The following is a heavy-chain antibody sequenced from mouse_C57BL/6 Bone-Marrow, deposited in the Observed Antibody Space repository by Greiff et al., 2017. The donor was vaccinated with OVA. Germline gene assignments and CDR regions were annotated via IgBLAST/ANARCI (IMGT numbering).Heavy chain of an antibody. CDR1: GYTFTSYW. Sequence: QVHVKQPGAELVRPGTSVKLSCKASGYTFTSYWMHWVKQRPGQGLEWIGVIDPSDSYTNYNQKFKGKATLTVDTSSSTAYMQLSSLTSEDSAVYYCARGGHYYGSSYWYFDVWGTGTTVTVSS. D-gene: IGHD1-1*01. V-gene: IGHV1-59*01. CDR2: IDPSDSYT. CDR3: ARGGHYYGSSYWYFDV. J-gene: IGHJ1*03.